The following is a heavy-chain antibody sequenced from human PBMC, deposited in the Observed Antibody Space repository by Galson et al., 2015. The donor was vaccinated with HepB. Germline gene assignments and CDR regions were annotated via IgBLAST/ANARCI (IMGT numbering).Heavy chain of an antibody. J-gene: IGHJ4*02. D-gene: IGHD6-19*01. CDR2: IYWNSNRI. V-gene: IGHV3-9*01. Sequence: SLRLSCAASGPTLRDYAMHWVRQPPGKGLEWVAGIYWNSNRIDCAASVKGRFSISRDNAKNLVYLQMNSLRSEDTAFYYCTKDTSPGGAGYWGQGTLVTVSP. CDR1: GPTLRDYA. CDR3: TKDTSPGGAGY.